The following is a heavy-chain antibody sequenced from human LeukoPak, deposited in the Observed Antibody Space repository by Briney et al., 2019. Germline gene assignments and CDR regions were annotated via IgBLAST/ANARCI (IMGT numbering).Heavy chain of an antibody. Sequence: GGSLRLSCAASGFTVSSNYMSWVRQAPGKGLEWVSSISSSSSYIYYADSVKGRFTISRDNAKNSLYLQMNSLRAEDTAVYYCARAWEGYYYYMDVWGKGTTVTVSS. CDR1: GFTVSSNY. V-gene: IGHV3-21*01. CDR2: ISSSSSYI. CDR3: ARAWEGYYYYMDV. D-gene: IGHD1-26*01. J-gene: IGHJ6*03.